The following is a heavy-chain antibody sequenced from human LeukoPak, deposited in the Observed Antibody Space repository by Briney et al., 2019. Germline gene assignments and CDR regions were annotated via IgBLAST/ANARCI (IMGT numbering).Heavy chain of an antibody. V-gene: IGHV4-59*01. CDR3: ARTLSRWDPFDY. Sequence: PSETLSLTCTISGGSISSYFWSWIRQPPGKGLEWIGYIYYTGSTNYNPSLKSRVIISLDTSKNQFSLKLSSVTAADTAVYYCARTLSRWDPFDYWGQGTLVTVSS. CDR1: GGSISSYF. CDR2: IYYTGST. D-gene: IGHD1-26*01. J-gene: IGHJ4*02.